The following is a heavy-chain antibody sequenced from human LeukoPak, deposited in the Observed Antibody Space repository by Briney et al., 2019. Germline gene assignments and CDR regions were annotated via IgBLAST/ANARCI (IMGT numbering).Heavy chain of an antibody. CDR1: GFTFDDYA. Sequence: GGSLRLSCAASGFTFDDYAMHWVRQAPGKGLEWVSGISWNGGSIGYADSVKGRFTISRDNAKNSLYLQMNSLRAEDTAVYYCAKEGYYGSGSFPDSWGQGTLVTVSS. CDR3: AKEGYYGSGSFPDS. V-gene: IGHV3-9*01. D-gene: IGHD3-10*01. CDR2: ISWNGGSI. J-gene: IGHJ4*02.